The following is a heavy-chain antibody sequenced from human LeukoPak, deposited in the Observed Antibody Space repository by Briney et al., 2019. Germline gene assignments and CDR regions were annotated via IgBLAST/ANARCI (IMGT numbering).Heavy chain of an antibody. Sequence: GGSLRLSCAASGFAFSSYSMNWVRQAPGKGLEWVSSISSSSSYIYYADSVKGRFTISRDNAKNSLYLQMNSLRAEDTAVYYCAMASYSSSWRVDYWGQGTLVTVSS. D-gene: IGHD6-13*01. CDR1: GFAFSSYS. J-gene: IGHJ4*02. CDR2: ISSSSSYI. CDR3: AMASYSSSWRVDY. V-gene: IGHV3-21*01.